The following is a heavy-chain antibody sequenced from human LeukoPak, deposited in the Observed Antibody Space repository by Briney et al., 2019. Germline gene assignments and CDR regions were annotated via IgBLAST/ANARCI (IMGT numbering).Heavy chain of an antibody. CDR2: IKQDGSEK. CDR3: ARDRGYQRFDP. J-gene: IGHJ5*02. V-gene: IGHV3-7*04. D-gene: IGHD2-2*01. CDR1: GFTFSSYW. Sequence: PGGSLRLSCAASGFTFSSYWLSWVRQAPGKGLEWVANIKQDGSEKYYVDSVKGRFTISRDNAKNSLFLQMNSLRVEDTAVYYCARDRGYQRFDPWGLGTLVTVSS.